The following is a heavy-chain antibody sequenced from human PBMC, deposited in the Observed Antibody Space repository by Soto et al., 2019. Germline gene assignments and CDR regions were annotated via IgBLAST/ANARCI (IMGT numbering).Heavy chain of an antibody. J-gene: IGHJ4*02. CDR1: VYTFTCYY. CDR2: INPNSGGT. V-gene: IGHV1-2*02. Sequence: XSVKVSCKASVYTFTCYYMHWVRQAPGQGLEWMGWINPNSGGTNYAQKFQGRVTMTRDTSISTAYMELSRLRSDDTAVYYCARGGVYSSGWYVYWGQGTLVTVSS. D-gene: IGHD6-19*01. CDR3: ARGGVYSSGWYVY.